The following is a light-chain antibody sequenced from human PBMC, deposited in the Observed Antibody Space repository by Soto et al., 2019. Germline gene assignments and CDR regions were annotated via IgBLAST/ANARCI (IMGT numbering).Light chain of an antibody. Sequence: EIVMTQSPATLSVSPGERVTLSCRASQSVSSNLAWYQQKPGQAPRLLIYGASNRATGIPDRFSGSGSGTEFTLTITSLQSEDFAVYYCQQYNNWPSWKFGQGTRVEIK. CDR2: GAS. CDR1: QSVSSN. CDR3: QQYNNWPSWK. J-gene: IGKJ1*01. V-gene: IGKV3-15*01.